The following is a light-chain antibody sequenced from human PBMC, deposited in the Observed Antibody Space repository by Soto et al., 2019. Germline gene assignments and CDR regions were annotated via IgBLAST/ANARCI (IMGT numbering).Light chain of an antibody. J-gene: IGKJ2*01. Sequence: EIVLTQSPATLSLSPVERATLSCRASQTVSSYLVWYQKKPCQAPRFLISDTSHRATGIPARFSGSGSGTDFTLTISSLEPEDSGVYYCQQRSNWPPEYTFGQGTKREIK. V-gene: IGKV3-11*01. CDR2: DTS. CDR3: QQRSNWPPEYT. CDR1: QTVSSY.